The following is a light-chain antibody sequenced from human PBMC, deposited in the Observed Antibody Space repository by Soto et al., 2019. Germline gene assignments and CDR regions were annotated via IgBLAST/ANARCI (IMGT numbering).Light chain of an antibody. CDR2: DAS. CDR1: QSISSW. J-gene: IGKJ1*01. Sequence: DIQMTQSPSTLSASVGDRVTITCRASQSISSWLAWYQQKPGKAPKLLIYDASSLESGVPSRFSGSGSGTEFTLTISSLHPDDFATYYCKQYNSYSPWTFGQGTKVEIK. V-gene: IGKV1-5*01. CDR3: KQYNSYSPWT.